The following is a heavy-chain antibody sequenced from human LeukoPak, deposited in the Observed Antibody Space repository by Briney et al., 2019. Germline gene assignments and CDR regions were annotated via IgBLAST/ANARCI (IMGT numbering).Heavy chain of an antibody. CDR2: INPSGGST. CDR3: ARSLSSGWFDP. D-gene: IGHD3-22*01. V-gene: IGHV1-46*01. Sequence: HXXRQAPGQGLEWMGIINPSGGSTSYAQKFQGRVTMTRDTSTSTVYMELSSLRSEDTAVYYCARSLSSGWFDPWGQGTLVTVSS. J-gene: IGHJ5*02.